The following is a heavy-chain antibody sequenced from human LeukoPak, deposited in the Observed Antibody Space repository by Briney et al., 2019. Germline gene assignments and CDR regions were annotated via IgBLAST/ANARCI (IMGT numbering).Heavy chain of an antibody. Sequence: SSVKVTCKASGYTFTGFYMHWVRQAPGQGLEWVGWINPHSGGTNYVQKFQGRVSMTRDTSISTAYMELSRLKSDDTAVYYCATERGIVGASVGFDYWGQGTLVTVSS. CDR3: ATERGIVGASVGFDY. CDR2: INPHSGGT. J-gene: IGHJ4*02. V-gene: IGHV1-2*02. CDR1: GYTFTGFY. D-gene: IGHD1-26*01.